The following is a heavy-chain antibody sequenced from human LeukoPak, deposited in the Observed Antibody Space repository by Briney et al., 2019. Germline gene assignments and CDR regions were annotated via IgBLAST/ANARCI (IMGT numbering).Heavy chain of an antibody. CDR2: ISGSDSST. Sequence: PGGSLRLSCAASGFTFSSYEMNWVRQAPGKGLEWVSTISGSDSSTYYADSVKGRFTISRDNSKNTLYLQMNSLRADDTAVYYCAKSGYNRFDYWGQGTLVTVSS. CDR3: AKSGYNRFDY. J-gene: IGHJ4*02. V-gene: IGHV3-23*01. CDR1: GFTFSSYE. D-gene: IGHD5-24*01.